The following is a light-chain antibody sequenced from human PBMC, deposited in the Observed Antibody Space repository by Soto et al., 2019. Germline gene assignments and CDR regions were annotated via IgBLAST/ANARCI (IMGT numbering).Light chain of an antibody. Sequence: EIVLTQSPGTLSFSPGERATLSCRASQSVSSDYLAWYQQKPGQAPRLLIYGASSRATGIPDRFSGSGSGTDFTLTVRRMETEDFAVFYCQQYGSSPPTFGQGTKVDIK. CDR1: QSVSSDY. V-gene: IGKV3-20*01. J-gene: IGKJ2*01. CDR2: GAS. CDR3: QQYGSSPPT.